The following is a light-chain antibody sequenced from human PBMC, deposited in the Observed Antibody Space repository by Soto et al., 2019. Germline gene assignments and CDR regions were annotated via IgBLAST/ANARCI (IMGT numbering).Light chain of an antibody. CDR3: SSYRSSTTFV. Sequence: QSALTQPASVSGSPVLSITISCTGTSSDVGAYNYVSWYQQYPGKAPKVIIFEVRKRPSGVSNRFSGSKSGDTASLTISGLQAEDEADYYCSSYRSSTTFVFGTGTKVTVL. CDR2: EVR. J-gene: IGLJ1*01. V-gene: IGLV2-14*01. CDR1: SSDVGAYNY.